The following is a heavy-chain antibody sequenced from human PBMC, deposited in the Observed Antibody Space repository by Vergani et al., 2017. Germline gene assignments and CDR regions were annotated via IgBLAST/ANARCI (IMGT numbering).Heavy chain of an antibody. J-gene: IGHJ3*02. CDR1: GGTFSSYA. CDR3: ARDPAYCGGDCYSVRGAFDI. D-gene: IGHD2-21*02. CDR2: IIPIFGTA. V-gene: IGHV1-69*01. Sequence: QVQLVQSGAEVKKPGSSVKVSCKASGGTFSSYAISWVRQAPGQGLEWMGGIIPIFGTANYAQKFQGRVTITADESTRTAYMELSSLRSEDTAVYYCARDPAYCGGDCYSVRGAFDIWGQGTMVTVSS.